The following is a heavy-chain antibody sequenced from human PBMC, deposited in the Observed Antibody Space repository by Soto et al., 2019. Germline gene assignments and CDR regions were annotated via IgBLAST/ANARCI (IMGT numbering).Heavy chain of an antibody. CDR2: IDYSGSN. Sequence: QVQLQESGPGLVKPSQTLSLTCTVSGGSISSGGYYWSWIRQHPGKGLEWIGYIDYSGSNYYNPTLKSRVTISVDTSKNQFSLKLSSVTAADTAVYYCARKFTVATGFDYWGQGTLVTVSS. CDR3: ARKFTVATGFDY. CDR1: GGSISSGGYY. V-gene: IGHV4-31*03. J-gene: IGHJ4*02. D-gene: IGHD4-4*01.